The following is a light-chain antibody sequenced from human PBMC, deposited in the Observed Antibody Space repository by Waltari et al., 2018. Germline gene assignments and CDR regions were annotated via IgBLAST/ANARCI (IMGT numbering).Light chain of an antibody. Sequence: QVVLTQSPSASASLGASVKLTCTLSSGHSDYAIAWHQQQPEKGPRYLMKVNSGGSHIKGDGIPDRFSGSSSGAERYLTISSLQSEDGADYYCQTWDTVTHVIFGGGTKLTVL. CDR1: SGHSDYA. CDR3: QTWDTVTHVI. J-gene: IGLJ2*01. CDR2: VNSGGSH. V-gene: IGLV4-69*01.